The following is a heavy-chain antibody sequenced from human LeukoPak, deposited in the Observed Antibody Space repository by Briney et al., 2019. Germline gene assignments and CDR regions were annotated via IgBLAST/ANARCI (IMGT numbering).Heavy chain of an antibody. CDR3: ASRREAAAAGYLGAFDI. CDR1: GFSPSIDS. CDR2: IISSSSYI. Sequence: KALGCLRVSRVASGFSPSIDSTSWGCPRPRRGLEWGSSIISSSSYIYYVDSVNGGFTISRDNAKNSLYLQMNSLRAENTAEYCCASRREAAAAGYLGAFDIGGQRTMVTVSS. J-gene: IGHJ3*02. V-gene: IGHV3-21*01. D-gene: IGHD6-13*01.